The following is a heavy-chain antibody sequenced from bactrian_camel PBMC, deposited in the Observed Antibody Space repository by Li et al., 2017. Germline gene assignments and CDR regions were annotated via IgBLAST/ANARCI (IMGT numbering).Heavy chain of an antibody. Sequence: VESGGGLVQPGGSLRLSCTTSAFSLGTYWMYWVRQVPGKGLEWVSTINSGGGSTTYYAKSVEGRFTISRDNAKNMVYLDMNSLRPEDTAVYYCATSLTDNWLRGFGYWGQGTQVTVS. J-gene: IGHJ6*01. CDR3: ATSLTDNWLRGFGY. V-gene: IGHV3S25*01. CDR1: AFSLGTYW. CDR2: INSGGGSTT. D-gene: IGHD7*01.